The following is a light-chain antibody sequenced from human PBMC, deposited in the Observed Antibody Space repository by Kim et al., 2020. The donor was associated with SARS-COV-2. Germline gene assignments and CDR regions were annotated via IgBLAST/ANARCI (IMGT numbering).Light chain of an antibody. Sequence: VALGQTVSITCQGDSLRSYHATWYQQKPGQAPILVIYGKNNRPSGIPDRFSGSSSGNTASLTITGTQAGDEADYYCNSRDSNDNVVFGGGTQLTVL. J-gene: IGLJ2*01. V-gene: IGLV3-19*01. CDR2: GKN. CDR3: NSRDSNDNVV. CDR1: SLRSYH.